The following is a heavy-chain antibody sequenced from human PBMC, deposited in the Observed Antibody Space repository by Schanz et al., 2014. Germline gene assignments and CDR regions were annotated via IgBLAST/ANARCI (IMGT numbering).Heavy chain of an antibody. CDR3: ARDLIAAAESWFDP. CDR1: GFSFSDYY. V-gene: IGHV3-11*04. CDR2: ITYNGGTI. Sequence: QVHLLESGGGLVEPGGSLRLSCAASGFSFSDYYMSWIRQAPGKGLEWISYITYNGGTIYYADSVKSRFTISRDNSRNTLYLEMNSLRAEDTAVYYCARDLIAAAESWFDPWGQGTPITVSS. D-gene: IGHD6-13*01. J-gene: IGHJ5*02.